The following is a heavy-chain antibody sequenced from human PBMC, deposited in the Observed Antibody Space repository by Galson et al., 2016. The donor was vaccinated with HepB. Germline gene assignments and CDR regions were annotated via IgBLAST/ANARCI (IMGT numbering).Heavy chain of an antibody. CDR1: GFNFKGYS. Sequence: SLRLSCAASGFNFKGYSMNWVRQAPGKGLEWVSSISSSSRQIQYADSIKGRFTVSRDHANNVLYLQMSGLRADGSAVYFCSIDSTNFDFWGQGTLVTVSS. CDR2: ISSSSRQI. J-gene: IGHJ4*02. V-gene: IGHV3-21*01. CDR3: SIDSTNFDF.